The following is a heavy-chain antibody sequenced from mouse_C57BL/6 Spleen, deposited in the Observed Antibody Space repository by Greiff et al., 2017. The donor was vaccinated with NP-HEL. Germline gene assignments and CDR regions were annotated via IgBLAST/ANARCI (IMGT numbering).Heavy chain of an antibody. V-gene: IGHV1-15*01. CDR2: IDPETGGT. D-gene: IGHD3-2*02. J-gene: IGHJ4*01. CDR1: GYTFTDYE. CDR3: TRKSSGYRGYAMDY. Sequence: VQGVESGAELVRPGASVTLSCKASGYTFTDYEMHWVKQTPVHGLEWIGAIDPETGGTAYNQKFKGKAILTADKSSSTAYMELRSLTSEDSAVYYCTRKSSGYRGYAMDYWGQGTSVTVSS.